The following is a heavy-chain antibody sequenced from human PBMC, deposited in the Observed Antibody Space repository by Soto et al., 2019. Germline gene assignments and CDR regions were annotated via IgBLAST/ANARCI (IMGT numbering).Heavy chain of an antibody. V-gene: IGHV1-69*06. D-gene: IGHD3-22*01. Sequence: QVQLVQSGAEVTKPGSSVKVSCKASGGTFSSYAISWVRQAPGQGLEWMGGIIPIFGTANYAQKFQGRVTITADKSTSTAYMELSSLRSEDTAVYYCARETLRDPYYYDSSGYFGYWGQGTLVTVSS. CDR3: ARETLRDPYYYDSSGYFGY. J-gene: IGHJ4*02. CDR2: IIPIFGTA. CDR1: GGTFSSYA.